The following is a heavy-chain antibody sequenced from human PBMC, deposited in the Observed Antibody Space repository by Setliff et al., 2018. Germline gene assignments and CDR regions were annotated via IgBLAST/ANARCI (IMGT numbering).Heavy chain of an antibody. V-gene: IGHV1-18*01. Sequence: ASVKVSCKASGYTFRNYAFAWVRQAPGQGLEWVGWISVYNGDTNYAQKFQGRVTLTPDTSTSTAYMELSSLRSEDTAVYYCARDRRDRYSSGWYPSHWGQGTLVTVSS. CDR2: ISVYNGDT. CDR1: GYTFRNYA. D-gene: IGHD6-19*01. CDR3: ARDRRDRYSSGWYPSH. J-gene: IGHJ4*02.